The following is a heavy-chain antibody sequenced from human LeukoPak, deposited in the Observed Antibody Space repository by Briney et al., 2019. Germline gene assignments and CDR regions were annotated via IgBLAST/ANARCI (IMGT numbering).Heavy chain of an antibody. CDR1: GYTLTELS. Sequence: ASVKVSCKVSGYTLTELSMHWVRQAPGKGLEWMGGFDPEDGETIYAQKFQGRVTMTEDTSTDTAYMGLSSLRSEDTAVYYCATVGYCSSTSCYIDWFDPWGRGTLVTVSS. CDR3: ATVGYCSSTSCYIDWFDP. J-gene: IGHJ5*02. D-gene: IGHD2-2*02. CDR2: FDPEDGET. V-gene: IGHV1-24*01.